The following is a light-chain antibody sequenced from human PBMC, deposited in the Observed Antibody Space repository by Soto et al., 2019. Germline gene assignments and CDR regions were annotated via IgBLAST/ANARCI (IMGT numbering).Light chain of an antibody. J-gene: IGKJ2*01. CDR2: DAS. CDR1: QSISSW. Sequence: DIQMTQSPSTLSASVGDRVTITCRASQSISSWLAWYQQKPGKAPKLLIYDASSLERGVPSRFSGSGSGTEFTLTISSLQPDDFATYYCQQYNSYSSRYTFGQGTKLEIK. V-gene: IGKV1-5*01. CDR3: QQYNSYSSRYT.